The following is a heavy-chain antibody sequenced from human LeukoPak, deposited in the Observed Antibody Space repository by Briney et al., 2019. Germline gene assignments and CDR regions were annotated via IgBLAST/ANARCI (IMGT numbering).Heavy chain of an antibody. CDR3: ARRLHYGIVGATCYFDY. CDR2: IYYSGST. Sequence: SETLSLTCTVSGGSISSSSYYWGWIRQPPGKGLEWIGSIYYSGSTYYNPSLKSRVTISVDTSKNQFSLKLSSVTAADTAVYYCARRLHYGIVGATCYFDYWGQGTLVTVSS. J-gene: IGHJ4*02. CDR1: GGSISSSSYY. V-gene: IGHV4-39*01. D-gene: IGHD1-26*01.